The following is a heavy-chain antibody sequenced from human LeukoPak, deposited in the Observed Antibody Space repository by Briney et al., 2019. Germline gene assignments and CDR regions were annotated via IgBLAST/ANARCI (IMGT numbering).Heavy chain of an antibody. CDR1: GFTFSSYS. CDR2: ISSSSSYI. Sequence: GGSLRLSCAASGFTFSSYSMNWVRQAPGRGLEWVSPISSSSSYIYYADSVKGRFTISRDNAKNSLYLQMNSLRAEDTAVYYCARESDGDGYNSFDYWGQGTLVTVSS. CDR3: ARESDGDGYNSFDY. J-gene: IGHJ4*02. V-gene: IGHV3-21*01. D-gene: IGHD5-24*01.